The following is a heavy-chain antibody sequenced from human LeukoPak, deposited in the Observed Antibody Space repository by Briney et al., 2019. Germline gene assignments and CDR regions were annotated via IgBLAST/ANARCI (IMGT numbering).Heavy chain of an antibody. V-gene: IGHV4-4*02. J-gene: IGHJ4*02. D-gene: IGHD2-2*01. CDR2: IYHSGST. CDR3: ARDRRSSSCYGCSDY. CDR1: GGSISSSNW. Sequence: SGTLSLTCAVSGGSISSSNWWSWVRQPPGKGLGWIGEIYHSGSTNYNPSLKSRVTISVDKSKNQFSLKLSSVTAADTAVYYCARDRRSSSCYGCSDYWGQGTLVTVSS.